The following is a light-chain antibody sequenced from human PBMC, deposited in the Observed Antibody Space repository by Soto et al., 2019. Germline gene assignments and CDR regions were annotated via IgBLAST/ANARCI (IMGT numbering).Light chain of an antibody. CDR3: SSYTGSSTLDWV. CDR1: SSDIGGYNY. J-gene: IGLJ3*02. V-gene: IGLV2-14*01. CDR2: DVS. Sequence: QSVLTQPASVSGSPGQSITISCTGTSSDIGGYNYVSWYQQHPGKAPKLMIYDVSNRPSGVSNRFSGSKSGNTASLTISGLQAEDEADYYCSSYTGSSTLDWVFGGGTQLTVL.